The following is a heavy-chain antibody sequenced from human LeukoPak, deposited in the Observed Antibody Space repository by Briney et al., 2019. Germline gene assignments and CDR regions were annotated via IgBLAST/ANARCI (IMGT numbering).Heavy chain of an antibody. CDR3: ATSWSGYYKYYGMDV. V-gene: IGHV3-23*01. J-gene: IGHJ6*02. CDR2: ISGSGGST. CDR1: GFTFSSYS. D-gene: IGHD3-3*01. Sequence: PGGSLRLSCAASGFTFSSYSMNWVRQAPGKGLEWVSAISGSGGSTYYTDSVKGRFTISRDNSKNTLYLQMNSLRAEDTAVYYCATSWSGYYKYYGMDVWGQGTTVTVSS.